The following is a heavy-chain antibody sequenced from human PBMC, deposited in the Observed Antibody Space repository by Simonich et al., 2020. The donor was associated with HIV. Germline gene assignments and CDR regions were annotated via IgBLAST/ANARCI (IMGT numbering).Heavy chain of an antibody. CDR1: GGSFSGYY. D-gene: IGHD4-17*01. CDR3: ARRHPTTVTTPYFDY. V-gene: IGHV4-34*01. CDR2: INHSGST. Sequence: QVQLQQWGAGLLKPSETLSLTCDVYGGSFSGYYWSWIRPPPGKGLEWIGEINHSGSTNYNPSLKSRVTISVDTSKNQFSLKLSSVTAADTAVYYCARRHPTTVTTPYFDYWGQGTLVTVSS. J-gene: IGHJ4*02.